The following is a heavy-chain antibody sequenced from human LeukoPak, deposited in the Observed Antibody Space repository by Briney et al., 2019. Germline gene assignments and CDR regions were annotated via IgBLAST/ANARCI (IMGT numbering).Heavy chain of an antibody. CDR2: IIPIFGTA. CDR3: ARDRSFSSPDAFDI. J-gene: IGHJ3*02. D-gene: IGHD6-6*01. CDR1: GGTFSSYA. Sequence: ASVKVSCKASGGTFSSYAISWVRQAPGQGLEWMGGIIPIFGTANSAQKFQGRVTITTDESTSTAYMELSSLRSEDTAVYYCARDRSFSSPDAFDIWGQGTMVTVSS. V-gene: IGHV1-69*05.